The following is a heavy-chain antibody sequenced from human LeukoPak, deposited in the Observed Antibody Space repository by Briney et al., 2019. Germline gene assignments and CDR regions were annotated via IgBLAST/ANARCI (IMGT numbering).Heavy chain of an antibody. CDR3: ARDIIAAAEYYFDY. CDR2: IRYDGSDK. D-gene: IGHD6-13*01. Sequence: GGSLRLSCAASGFTFSTYGMHWVRQAPGKGLEWVAFIRYDGSDKYYADSVKGRFTISRDNAKNSLYLQMNSLRAEDTAVYYCARDIIAAAEYYFDYWGQGTLVTVSS. V-gene: IGHV3-30*02. CDR1: GFTFSTYG. J-gene: IGHJ4*02.